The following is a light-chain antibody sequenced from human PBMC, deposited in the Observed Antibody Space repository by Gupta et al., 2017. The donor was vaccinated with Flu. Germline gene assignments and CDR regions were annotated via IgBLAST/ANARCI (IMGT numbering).Light chain of an antibody. CDR3: QSHDNSRSGWV. J-gene: IGLJ3*02. V-gene: IGLV1-40*01. CDR1: SSNNRAGYA. CDR2: VNS. Sequence: QSVLTQPPAVSGAPGQTVTITCTGGSSNNRAGYAVHWDQRIPGPAPNLLFYVNSSRRSGVPDRFSGSKYGTSASVASTRLQAEEEADYYCQSHDNSRSGWVFGGGTKLTVL.